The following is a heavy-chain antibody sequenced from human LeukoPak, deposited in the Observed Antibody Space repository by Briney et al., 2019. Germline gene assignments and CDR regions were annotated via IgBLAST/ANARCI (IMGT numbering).Heavy chain of an antibody. D-gene: IGHD5-18*01. CDR2: IYYSGST. CDR1: GGSISSYY. V-gene: IGHV4-59*01. J-gene: IGHJ4*02. CDR3: ARHVKNTAMVFDY. Sequence: SETLSLTCTVSGGSISSYYWSWIRQPPGKGLEWIGYIYYSGSTNYNPSLKSRVTISVDTSKNRFSLKLSSVTAADTAVYYCARHVKNTAMVFDYWGQGTLVTVSS.